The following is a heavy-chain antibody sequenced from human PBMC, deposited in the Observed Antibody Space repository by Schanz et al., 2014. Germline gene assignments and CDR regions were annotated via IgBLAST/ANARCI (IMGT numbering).Heavy chain of an antibody. CDR2: ISSTSRYT. V-gene: IGHV3-11*06. J-gene: IGHJ4*02. CDR3: ARDKGGYYPFDY. CDR1: GFTFSNYY. D-gene: IGHD3-22*01. Sequence: VQLVESGGGLVKPGGSLRLSCAASGFTFSNYYTSWIRQAPGKGLEWVAHISSTSRYTNYAASVKGRFTISRDNAKNSLYLQMNSLRAEDTAVYYCARDKGGYYPFDYWGQGSLVTVSS.